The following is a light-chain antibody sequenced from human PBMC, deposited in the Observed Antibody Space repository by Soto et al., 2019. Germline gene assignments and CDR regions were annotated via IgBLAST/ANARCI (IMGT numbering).Light chain of an antibody. CDR1: SRDVAVYSY. V-gene: IGLV2-11*01. J-gene: IGLJ1*01. CDR3: SSYAGSYTWI. CDR2: DVT. Sequence: QSVLTQPASVSGSPGQSITISCTGTSRDVAVYSYVSWFQQHPGKAPQLLIYDVTKRPLGVPDRFSGSKSGNTAALTISGLQAEDEAEYFCSSYAGSYTWIFGSGTKLTVL.